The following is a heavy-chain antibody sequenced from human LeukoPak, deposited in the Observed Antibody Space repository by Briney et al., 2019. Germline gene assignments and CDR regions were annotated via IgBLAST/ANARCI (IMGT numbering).Heavy chain of an antibody. Sequence: GESLKISCKGSGYRFTSNWIVWVRQMPGKGLEWMGIIYPDDSDTRYSPSFEGQVTISADKSITTAYLQWSSLKASDTAMYYCARGDGAAAGIGIYFFDYWGQGTLVTVSS. V-gene: IGHV5-51*01. CDR1: GYRFTSNW. J-gene: IGHJ4*02. D-gene: IGHD6-13*01. CDR3: ARGDGAAAGIGIYFFDY. CDR2: IYPDDSDT.